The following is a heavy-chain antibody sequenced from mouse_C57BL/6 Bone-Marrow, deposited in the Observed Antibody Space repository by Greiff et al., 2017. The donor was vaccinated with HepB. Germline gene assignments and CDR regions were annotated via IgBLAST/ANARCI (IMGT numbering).Heavy chain of an antibody. CDR2: IYPGSGNT. CDR3: ARKKLCYWYFDV. V-gene: IGHV1-76*01. CDR1: GYTFTDYY. J-gene: IGHJ1*03. Sequence: VQRVESGAELVRPGASVKLSCKASGYTFTDYYINWVKQRPGQGLEWIARIYPGSGNTYYNEKFKGKATLTAEKSSSTAYMQLSSLTSEDSAVYFCARKKLCYWYFDVWGTGTTVTVSS. D-gene: IGHD1-1*01.